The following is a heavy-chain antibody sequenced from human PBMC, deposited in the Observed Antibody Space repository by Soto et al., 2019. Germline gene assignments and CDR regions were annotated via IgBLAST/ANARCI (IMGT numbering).Heavy chain of an antibody. V-gene: IGHV1-18*01. CDR1: GYIFTNYD. J-gene: IGHJ6*02. D-gene: IGHD3-10*01. CDR2: VSGYTGNT. Sequence: QVQLVQSETEVKKPGASVKVSCKASGYIFTNYDITWVRQAPGQGLEWMGWVSGYTGNTKYAQKFQDRVTMTTDTSTSTVYMRSLRSDDTAVYYCARFGSVPYYYYGVDVWGQGTTVFVSS. CDR3: ARFGSVPYYYYGVDV.